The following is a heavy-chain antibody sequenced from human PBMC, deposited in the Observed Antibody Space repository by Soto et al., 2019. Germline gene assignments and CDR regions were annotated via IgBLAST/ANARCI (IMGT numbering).Heavy chain of an antibody. CDR2: ISGGGGST. D-gene: IGHD4-17*01. V-gene: IGHV3-23*01. J-gene: IGHJ6*03. Sequence: GGSLRLSCAASGFTFSSYAMSWVRQAPGKGLEWVSAISGGGGSTYYADSVKGRFTISRDNSKNTLYLQMNSLRAEDTAVYYCAKDLTTFYYYYYMDVWGKGTTVTVSS. CDR3: AKDLTTFYYYYYMDV. CDR1: GFTFSSYA.